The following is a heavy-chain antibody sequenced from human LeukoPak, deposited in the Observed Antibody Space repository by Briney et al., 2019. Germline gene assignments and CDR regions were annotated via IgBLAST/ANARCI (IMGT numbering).Heavy chain of an antibody. CDR1: GYTFTGYY. CDR2: ISAYNGNT. Sequence: GASVKVSCKASGYTFTGYYMHWVRQAPGRGLEWMGWISAYNGNTNYAQKLQGRVTMTRDMSTSTAYMELSRLRSDDTAVYYCARGRYCSGGSCYNWFDPWGQGTLVTVSS. CDR3: ARGRYCSGGSCYNWFDP. V-gene: IGHV1-2*02. D-gene: IGHD2-15*01. J-gene: IGHJ5*02.